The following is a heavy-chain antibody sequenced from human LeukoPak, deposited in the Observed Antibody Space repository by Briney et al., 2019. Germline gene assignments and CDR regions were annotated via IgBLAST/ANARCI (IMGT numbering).Heavy chain of an antibody. D-gene: IGHD3-22*01. CDR3: AKYLGVVVITSFDY. Sequence: PGGSLRLSCAASGFTFSSYGMSWVRQAPGKGLEWVSAISGSGGSTYYADSVKGRFTISRDNSKNTLYLQMNSLRAEDTAVYYCAKYLGVVVITSFDYWGQGTLVTVSS. V-gene: IGHV3-23*01. CDR2: ISGSGGST. CDR1: GFTFSSYG. J-gene: IGHJ4*02.